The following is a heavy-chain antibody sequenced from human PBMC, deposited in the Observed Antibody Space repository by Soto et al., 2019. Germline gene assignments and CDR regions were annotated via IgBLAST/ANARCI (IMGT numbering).Heavy chain of an antibody. D-gene: IGHD6-19*01. CDR2: IYNSGSI. CDR1: GDSISNYY. V-gene: IGHV4-59*01. Sequence: QVQLQESGPGLVKPSETLSLICTVSGDSISNYYWSWIRQSPGKGLEWIGYIYNSGSINYNPSLKSRVTISVDTSKKQFSLKVNSVTAADTAIYYCAGSTSGWYGATQGFDYWGQGTLVTVSS. J-gene: IGHJ4*02. CDR3: AGSTSGWYGATQGFDY.